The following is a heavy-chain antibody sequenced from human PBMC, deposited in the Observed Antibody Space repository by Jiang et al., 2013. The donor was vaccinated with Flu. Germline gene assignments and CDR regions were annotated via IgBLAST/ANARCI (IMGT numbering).Heavy chain of an antibody. CDR2: IYYSGST. CDR1: GDSISSYY. J-gene: IGHJ4*02. V-gene: IGHV4-59*13. Sequence: LLKPSETLSLTCSVSGDSISSYYWTWIRQPPGKGLEWIGYIYYSGSTNYNPSLKSRVIISVDTSQNQFSLKLSSVTAADTAVYYCVRVRGWYDPFDYWGQGILVTVSS. CDR3: VRVRGWYDPFDY. D-gene: IGHD6-19*01.